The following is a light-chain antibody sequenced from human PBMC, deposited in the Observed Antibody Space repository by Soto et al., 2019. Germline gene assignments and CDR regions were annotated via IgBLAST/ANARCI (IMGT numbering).Light chain of an antibody. CDR2: GAS. Sequence: EIVLTQSPGTLSLSPGETATVSCRASQSISNSYLAWYQQNPGQAPRLLIYGASSRATGIPDRFSGRGAGTDFTLTISRLEPEDFAVYYCQQYGSSPWTFGQGTKVEIK. CDR1: QSISNSY. V-gene: IGKV3-20*01. CDR3: QQYGSSPWT. J-gene: IGKJ1*01.